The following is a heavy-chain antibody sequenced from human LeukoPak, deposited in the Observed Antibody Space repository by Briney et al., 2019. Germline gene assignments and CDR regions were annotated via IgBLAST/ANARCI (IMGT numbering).Heavy chain of an antibody. CDR3: ARVRGSTLGRAYLDP. V-gene: IGHV3-23*01. D-gene: IGHD2-15*01. CDR2: ISGSGGST. J-gene: IGHJ5*02. CDR1: GFTFSSYA. Sequence: PGGSLRLSCAASGFTFSSYAMSWVRQAPGKGLEWVSAISGSGGSTYYADSVKGRFTISRDNSKNTLYLQMNSLRAEDTAVYYCARVRGSTLGRAYLDPWGQGTRVTVSS.